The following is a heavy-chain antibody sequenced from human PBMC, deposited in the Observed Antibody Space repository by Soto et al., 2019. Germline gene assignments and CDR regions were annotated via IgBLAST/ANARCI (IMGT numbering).Heavy chain of an antibody. CDR2: IYYSGTT. D-gene: IGHD2-15*01. V-gene: IGHV4-39*01. Sequence: QLQLQESGPGLVTPSETLSHTCTVSGGSISSSGYYWGWIRQPPGKGLEWIGSIYYSGTTYYNPSLKSRVTISVDTSKNQFSLKLISVTAADTAVYYCARHLRGGGSCCYLFDYWGQGTLVTVSS. CDR1: GGSISSSGYY. CDR3: ARHLRGGGSCCYLFDY. J-gene: IGHJ4*02.